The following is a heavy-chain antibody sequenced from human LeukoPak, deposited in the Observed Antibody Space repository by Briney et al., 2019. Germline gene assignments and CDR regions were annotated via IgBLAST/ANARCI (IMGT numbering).Heavy chain of an antibody. CDR1: GGSISSSSYY. V-gene: IGHV4-39*01. CDR3: ARHPPSRGYSYGYPPNYFDY. D-gene: IGHD5-18*01. J-gene: IGHJ4*02. CDR2: IYYSGST. Sequence: SETLSLTCTVSGGSISSSSYYWGWIRQPPGKGLEWIGSIYYSGSTHYNPSLKSRVTISVDTSKNQFSLKLGSVTAADTAVYYCARHPPSRGYSYGYPPNYFDYWGQGTLVTVSS.